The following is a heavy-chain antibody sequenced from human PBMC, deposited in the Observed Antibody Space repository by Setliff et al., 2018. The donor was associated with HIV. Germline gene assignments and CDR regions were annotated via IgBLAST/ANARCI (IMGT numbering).Heavy chain of an antibody. V-gene: IGHV3-49*04. J-gene: IGHJ6*03. Sequence: GGSLRLSCAASGFTLTTYGMSWVRQAPGKGLEWVGFIRGTHNGATTDYAASVKGRFTVSRDSSKSSVYLQMDSLKTEDTAVYYCGRVGGAAEPYYYFMDVWGKGTTVTVSS. CDR2: IRGTHNGATT. CDR1: GFTLTTYG. D-gene: IGHD3-16*01. CDR3: GRVGGAAEPYYYFMDV.